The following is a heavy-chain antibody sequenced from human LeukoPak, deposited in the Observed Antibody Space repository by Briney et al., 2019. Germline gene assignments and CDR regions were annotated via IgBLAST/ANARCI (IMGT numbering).Heavy chain of an antibody. CDR3: ARDWEQYYYYYGMDV. V-gene: IGHV4-39*07. CDR2: IYYSGST. Sequence: PSETLSLTCTVSGGSISSSSYYWGWIRQPPGKGLEWIGSIYYSGSTYYNPSPKSRVTISVDTSKNQFSLKLSSVTAADTAVYYCARDWEQYYYYYGMDVWGQGTTVTVSS. CDR1: GGSISSSSYY. J-gene: IGHJ6*02. D-gene: IGHD1/OR15-1a*01.